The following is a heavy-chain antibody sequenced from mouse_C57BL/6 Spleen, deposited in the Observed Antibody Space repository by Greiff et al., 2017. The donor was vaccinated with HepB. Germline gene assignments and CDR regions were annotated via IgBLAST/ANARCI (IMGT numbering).Heavy chain of an antibody. CDR2: INPSSGYT. V-gene: IGHV1-7*01. CDR3: ARGFIYYDYVPWYFDV. J-gene: IGHJ1*03. CDR1: GYTFTSYR. Sequence: VQRVESGAELAKPGASVKLSCKASGYTFTSYRMHWVKQRPGQGLEWIGYINPSSGYTKYNQKFKDKATLTADKSSSTAYMQLSSLTYEDSAVYYCARGFIYYDYVPWYFDVWGTGTTVTVSS. D-gene: IGHD2-4*01.